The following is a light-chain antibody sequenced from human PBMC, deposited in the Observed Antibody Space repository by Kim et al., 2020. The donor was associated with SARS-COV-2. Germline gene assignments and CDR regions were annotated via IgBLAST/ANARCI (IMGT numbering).Light chain of an antibody. V-gene: IGKV3-20*01. CDR1: QSVSSSY. CDR3: QQYDSSPIT. Sequence: EIVLTQSPGTLSLSPGERATLSCKASQSVSSSYLAWYQQKPGQAPRLIVYGASSRVTGIPDRFSGSGSGTDFTLTISRLEPEDFAVYYCQQYDSSPITFGQGTRLEIK. CDR2: GAS. J-gene: IGKJ5*01.